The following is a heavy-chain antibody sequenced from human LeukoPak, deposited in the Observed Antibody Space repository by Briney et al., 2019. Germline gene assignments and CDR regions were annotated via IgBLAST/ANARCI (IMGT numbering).Heavy chain of an antibody. Sequence: WFSAISRSGTTTYYTDSVKGRFTISRDNSENTLYLQMNSLRAEDTAVYYCISSGWYSSYDYWGQGTLVTVSS. V-gene: IGHV3-23*01. D-gene: IGHD6-19*01. J-gene: IGHJ4*02. CDR3: ISSGWYSSYDY. CDR2: ISRSGTTT.